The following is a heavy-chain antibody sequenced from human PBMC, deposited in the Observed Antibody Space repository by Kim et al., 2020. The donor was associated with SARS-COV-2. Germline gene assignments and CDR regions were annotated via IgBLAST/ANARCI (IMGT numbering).Heavy chain of an antibody. CDR3: TKEFGRIGPNFDR. V-gene: IGHV3-23*01. J-gene: IGHJ4*02. D-gene: IGHD3-10*01. Sequence: YPTSVKGPFTVSRNNSTSTLYLQMTALRVEDTAVYYCTKEFGRIGPNFDRWGQGTLVTVSS.